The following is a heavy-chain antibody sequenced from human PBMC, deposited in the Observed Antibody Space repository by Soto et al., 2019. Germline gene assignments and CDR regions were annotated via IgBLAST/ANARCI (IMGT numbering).Heavy chain of an antibody. J-gene: IGHJ6*02. D-gene: IGHD3-9*01. Sequence: SETLSLTCAVSGGSISSSNWWSWVRQPPGKGLAWIGRIYYSGSTYYNPSLKSRVTISVDTSKNQFSLKLSSVTAADTAVYYCARDRHYDILTGYYCYYGMDVWGQGTTVTVSS. CDR2: IYYSGST. CDR1: GGSISSSNW. V-gene: IGHV4-4*02. CDR3: ARDRHYDILTGYYCYYGMDV.